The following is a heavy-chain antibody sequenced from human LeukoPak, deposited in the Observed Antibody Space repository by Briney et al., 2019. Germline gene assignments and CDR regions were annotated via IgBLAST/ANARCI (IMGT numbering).Heavy chain of an antibody. D-gene: IGHD3-22*01. CDR3: AKPDSSGYYSGLGYAFDI. J-gene: IGHJ3*02. CDR1: GFTFDDYA. V-gene: IGHV3-9*01. CDR2: ISWNSGSI. Sequence: GGSLRLSCAASGFTFDDYAMHWVRQAPGKGLEWVSGISWNSGSIGYADSVKGRFTISRDNAKNSLYLQMNSLRAEDTALYYCAKPDSSGYYSGLGYAFDIWGQGTMVTVSS.